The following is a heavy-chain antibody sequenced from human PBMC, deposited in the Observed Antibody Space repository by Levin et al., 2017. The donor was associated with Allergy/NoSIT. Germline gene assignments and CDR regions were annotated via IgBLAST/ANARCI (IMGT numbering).Heavy chain of an antibody. V-gene: IGHV4-34*01. J-gene: IGHJ6*03. Sequence: SQTLSLTCAVYGGSFSGYYWSWIRQPPGKGLEWIGEINHSGSTNYNPSLKSRVTISVDTSKNQFSLKLSSVTAADTAVYYCARGSLAGRGYYNYYMDVWGKGTTVTVSS. CDR1: GGSFSGYY. D-gene: IGHD3-10*01. CDR2: INHSGST. CDR3: ARGSLAGRGYYNYYMDV.